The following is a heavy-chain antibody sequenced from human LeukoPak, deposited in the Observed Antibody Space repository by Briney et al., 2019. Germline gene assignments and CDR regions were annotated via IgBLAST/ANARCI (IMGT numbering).Heavy chain of an antibody. CDR3: EKGVVRAPAAMGHAFYV. CDR1: GFTFSEYA. J-gene: IGHJ3*01. D-gene: IGHD2-2*01. CDR2: ISATGITP. Sequence: GGSLRLSCAASGFTFSEYAMSWVRQAPGKGLEWVSAISATGITPYYVDSVKGRFTISRDNSESTLWLQKNKLRGQGAALNYCEKGVVRAPAAMGHAFYVQGKGTIVTVSS. V-gene: IGHV3-23*01.